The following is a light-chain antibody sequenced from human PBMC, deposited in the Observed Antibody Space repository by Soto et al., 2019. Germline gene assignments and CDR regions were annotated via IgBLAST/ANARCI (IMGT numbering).Light chain of an antibody. V-gene: IGLV2-23*03. CDR3: CSYAGSSTFV. Sequence: QSALTQPASVSGSPGQSITISCTGTYNEFGHYNLVSWYQQHPDKAPKLIIYEGSKRPSGVSTRFSGSKLANTASLTISGLQAEDEADYYCCSYAGSSTFVFGGGTKLTVL. CDR1: YNEFGHYNL. J-gene: IGLJ3*02. CDR2: EGS.